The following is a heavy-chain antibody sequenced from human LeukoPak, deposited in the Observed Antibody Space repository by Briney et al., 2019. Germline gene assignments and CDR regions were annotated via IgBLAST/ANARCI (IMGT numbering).Heavy chain of an antibody. CDR3: ARSMTGSGSYYPYFDY. J-gene: IGHJ4*02. V-gene: IGHV3-7*04. CDR2: TKQDGNEQ. CDR1: GFTFNNYW. Sequence: GSLRLSCAASGFTFNNYWMSWVRQAPGKGLEWVANTKQDGNEQYYVDSVAGRFTISRDNAKNSLYLQMNSLRAEDTAVYYCARSMTGSGSYYPYFDYWGQGTLVTISS. D-gene: IGHD3-10*01.